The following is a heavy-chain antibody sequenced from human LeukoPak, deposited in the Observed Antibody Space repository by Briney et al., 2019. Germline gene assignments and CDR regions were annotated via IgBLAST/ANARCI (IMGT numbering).Heavy chain of an antibody. Sequence: GGSLRLSCAASGFTFSSYAMSWVRQAPGEGLEWVSAISGSGGSTYYADSVKGRFSISRDTSENTLSLHMNSLRAEDSAVYYCAAKGNGYTGTYVFAHWGRGTLVTVSS. CDR2: ISGSGGST. V-gene: IGHV3-23*01. CDR1: GFTFSSYA. CDR3: AAKGNGYTGTYVFAH. J-gene: IGHJ4*02. D-gene: IGHD5-12*01.